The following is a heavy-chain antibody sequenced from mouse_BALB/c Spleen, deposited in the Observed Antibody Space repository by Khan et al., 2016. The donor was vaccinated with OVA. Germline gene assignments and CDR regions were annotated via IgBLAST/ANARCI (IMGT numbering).Heavy chain of an antibody. Sequence: VQLKQSGPGLVKPSQSLSLTCTVTGYSITSDYAWNWIRQFPGHKLEWMGYISYSGSTNYNPSLKSRISITRDTSKTQFFLQLNSVTTEDTATYYCARDGSRYYYAMDYWGQGTSVTVSS. D-gene: IGHD2-3*01. V-gene: IGHV3-2*02. CDR2: ISYSGST. J-gene: IGHJ4*01. CDR3: ARDGSRYYYAMDY. CDR1: GYSITSDYA.